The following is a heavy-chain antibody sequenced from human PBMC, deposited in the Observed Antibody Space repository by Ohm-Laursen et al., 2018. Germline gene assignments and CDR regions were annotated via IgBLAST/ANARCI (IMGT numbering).Heavy chain of an antibody. J-gene: IGHJ4*02. CDR3: AKGTDYSNFAN. V-gene: IGHV3-74*03. CDR2: INGDGSTT. CDR1: GFTFSSFS. D-gene: IGHD4-11*01. Sequence: SLRLSCTAFGFTFSSFSINWVRQAPGKGLVWVSRINGDGSTTAYADSVKGRFTISKDNAKNTLFLQMNSLRAEDTAVYYCAKGTDYSNFANWGQGTLVTVSS.